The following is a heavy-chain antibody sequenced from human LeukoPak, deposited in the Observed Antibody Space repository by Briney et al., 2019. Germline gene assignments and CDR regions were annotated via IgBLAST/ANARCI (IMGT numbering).Heavy chain of an antibody. V-gene: IGHV1-8*01. CDR1: GYTFTSYD. D-gene: IGHD3-10*01. CDR3: ARRRLWFGEFPHRWSDP. Sequence: RWASVKVSCKASGYTFTSYDINWVRQATGQGLEWMGWMNPNSGNTGYAQKFQGRVTMTRNTSISTAYMELSSLRSEDTAVYYCARRRLWFGEFPHRWSDPWGQGTLVTVSS. J-gene: IGHJ5*02. CDR2: MNPNSGNT.